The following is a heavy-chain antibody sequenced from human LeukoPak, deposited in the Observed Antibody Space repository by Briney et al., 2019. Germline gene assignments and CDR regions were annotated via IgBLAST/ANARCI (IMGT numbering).Heavy chain of an antibody. V-gene: IGHV4-59*12. CDR2: IYHSGST. J-gene: IGHJ4*02. D-gene: IGHD2-8*01. CDR1: GGSLSTYY. CDR3: ARESVRPYFDY. Sequence: SETLSLTCTVSGGSLSTYYWTWIRQPPGKGLEWIGYIYHSGSTNYNPSLKSRVTMSVNTSKNQFSLKLSSVTAADTGVYYCARESVRPYFDYWGQGTLVTVSS.